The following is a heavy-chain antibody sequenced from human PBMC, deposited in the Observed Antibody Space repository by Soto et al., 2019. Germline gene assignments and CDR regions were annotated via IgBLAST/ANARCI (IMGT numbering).Heavy chain of an antibody. CDR2: ISVSTSIT. D-gene: IGHD3-16*01. V-gene: IGHV3-23*01. CDR3: SVWGYLDY. CDR1: EFTFSNYA. Sequence: GGSLRLSCAASEFTFSNYAMNWVRLAPGKGLEWVSTISVSTSITYYADSVKGRFTISRDNSKNTLYLQMNSLRAEDTAVYYCSVWGYLDYWGQGTLVTVSS. J-gene: IGHJ4*02.